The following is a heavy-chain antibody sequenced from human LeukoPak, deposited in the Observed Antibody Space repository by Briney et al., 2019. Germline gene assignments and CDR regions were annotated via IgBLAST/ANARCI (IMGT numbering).Heavy chain of an antibody. V-gene: IGHV3-9*03. Sequence: GGSLRLSCAASGFTFDDYAMHWVRQAPGKGLEWVSGISWNSGSIGYADSVKGRFTISRDNAKNSLYLQMNSLRAEDMALYYCAKGSRSSGWYNWFGPWGQGTLVTVSS. CDR2: ISWNSGSI. D-gene: IGHD6-19*01. CDR1: GFTFDDYA. J-gene: IGHJ5*02. CDR3: AKGSRSSGWYNWFGP.